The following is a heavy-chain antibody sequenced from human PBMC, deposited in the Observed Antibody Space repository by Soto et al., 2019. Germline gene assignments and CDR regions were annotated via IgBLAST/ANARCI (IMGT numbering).Heavy chain of an antibody. CDR3: ARHDYRFGHDN. V-gene: IGHV4-59*08. Sequence: PSETLSLTCTVSGGSISSYYWSWIRQPPGKGLEWIGYIYYSGSTNYNLSLKSRVTISIDTSRNQFSLRLSSVSAADTAVYYCARHDYRFGHDNWGQGTLVTVSS. J-gene: IGHJ4*02. CDR2: IYYSGST. CDR1: GGSISSYY. D-gene: IGHD3-16*01.